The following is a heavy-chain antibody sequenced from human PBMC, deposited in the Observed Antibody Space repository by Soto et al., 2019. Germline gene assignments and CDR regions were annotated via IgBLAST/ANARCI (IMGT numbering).Heavy chain of an antibody. D-gene: IGHD3-22*01. CDR1: GYTFTSYY. CDR3: ARDSEYYYDSSGSPAPPLVFDI. J-gene: IGHJ3*02. V-gene: IGHV1-46*01. CDR2: INPSGGST. Sequence: GASVKASSKASGYTFTSYYMHWVRQAPGQGLEWMGIINPSGGSTSYAQKFQGRVTMTRDTSTSTVYMELSSLRSEDTAVYYCARDSEYYYDSSGSPAPPLVFDIWGQGTMVTVSS.